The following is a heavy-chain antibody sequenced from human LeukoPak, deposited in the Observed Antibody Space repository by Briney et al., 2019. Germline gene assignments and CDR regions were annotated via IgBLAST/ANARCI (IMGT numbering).Heavy chain of an antibody. V-gene: IGHV4-39*01. D-gene: IGHD3-3*01. Sequence: SETLSLTCTVSGGSISSSSYYWGWIRQPPGKGLEWIGSIYYSGSTYYNPSLKSRVTISVDTSKNQFSLKLSSVTAADTAVYYCARLVLRFYKAAFDIWGQGTMVTVSS. CDR3: ARLVLRFYKAAFDI. CDR1: GGSISSSSYY. J-gene: IGHJ3*02. CDR2: IYYSGST.